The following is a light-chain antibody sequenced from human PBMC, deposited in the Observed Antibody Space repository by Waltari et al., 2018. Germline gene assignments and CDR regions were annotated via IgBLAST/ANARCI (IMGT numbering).Light chain of an antibody. CDR1: QSVGKY. CDR3: QKYVDLPAT. CDR2: DAS. J-gene: IGKJ1*01. V-gene: IGKV3-20*01. Sequence: EIVLTQSPGTLALSPGQRATLSCRASQSVGKYLAWYQQKPGQAPRLLIYDASTRATGIPDRFSGSGSGTDFSLTISRLEPEDFAVYYCQKYVDLPATFGQGTKVGIK.